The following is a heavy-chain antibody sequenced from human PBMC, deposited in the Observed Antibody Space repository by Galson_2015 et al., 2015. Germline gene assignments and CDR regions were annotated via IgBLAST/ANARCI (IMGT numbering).Heavy chain of an antibody. CDR1: GFTFSGSA. J-gene: IGHJ4*02. D-gene: IGHD1-20*01. CDR2: IRSKGNNYAT. Sequence: SLRLSCAASGFTFSGSAVHWVRQASGKGLEWVGHIRSKGNNYATAYGASVKGRFTISRDDSKNTAYLQMNSLKTEDTAVYYCTRSVTGTTGVGPDYWGQGTLVTVSS. CDR3: TRSVTGTTGVGPDY. V-gene: IGHV3-73*01.